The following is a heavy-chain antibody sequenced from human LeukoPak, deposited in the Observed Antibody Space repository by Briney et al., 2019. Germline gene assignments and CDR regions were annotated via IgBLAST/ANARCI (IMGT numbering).Heavy chain of an antibody. V-gene: IGHV1-46*01. Sequence: GASVKVSCKASGYTFISYYIHWVRQAPGQGLEWMGIINPGGGSTTYAQKFQGRVTMTRDTSTSTVYMELSSLRSEDTAIYYCAGGGDNSYFDYWGQGTLVTVSS. CDR2: INPGGGST. D-gene: IGHD4-23*01. J-gene: IGHJ4*02. CDR1: GYTFISYY. CDR3: AGGGDNSYFDY.